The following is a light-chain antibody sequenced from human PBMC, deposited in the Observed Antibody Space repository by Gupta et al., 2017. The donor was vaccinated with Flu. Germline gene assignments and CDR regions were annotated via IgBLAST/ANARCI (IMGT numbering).Light chain of an antibody. CDR1: QDIANY. J-gene: IGKJ3*01. Sequence: PSSLYASVGDRVTITCQASQDIANYLNWYQQRPGKAPKLLIYGASNLETGVPSNFSGSGSGTDFTFTISSLQPEDIATYYCQQFDNLPFTFGPGTKVDIK. CDR3: QQFDNLPFT. CDR2: GAS. V-gene: IGKV1-33*01.